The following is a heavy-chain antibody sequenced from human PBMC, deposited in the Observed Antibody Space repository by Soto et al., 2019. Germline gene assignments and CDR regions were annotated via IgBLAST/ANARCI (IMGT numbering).Heavy chain of an antibody. D-gene: IGHD6-6*01. V-gene: IGHV5-10-1*01. CDR1: GYSFTSYW. Sequence: PGESLKISCKGSGYSFTSYWISWVRQMPGKGLEWVGRIDPSDSYTNYSPSFQGHVTISADKSISTAYLQWSSLKASDTAMYYCAGDPFSSSSGYYGMDVSGQATTVTVPS. CDR3: AGDPFSSSSGYYGMDV. J-gene: IGHJ6*02. CDR2: IDPSDSYT.